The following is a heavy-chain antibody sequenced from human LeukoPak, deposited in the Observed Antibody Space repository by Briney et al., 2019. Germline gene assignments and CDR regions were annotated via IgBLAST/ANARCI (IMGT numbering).Heavy chain of an antibody. CDR3: ARRRKNHRFAADYFDY. CDR1: GGSFSGYY. J-gene: IGHJ4*02. V-gene: IGHV4-34*01. Sequence: SETLSLTCAVYGGSFSGYYWSWIRQPPGKGLEWIGEINHSGSTNYNPSLKSRVTISVDTSKNQFSLKLSSVTAADTAVYYCARRRKNHRFAADYFDYWGQGTLVTVSS. D-gene: IGHD1-14*01. CDR2: INHSGST.